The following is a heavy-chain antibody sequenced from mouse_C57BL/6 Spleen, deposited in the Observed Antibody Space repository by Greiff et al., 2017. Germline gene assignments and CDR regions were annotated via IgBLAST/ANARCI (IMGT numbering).Heavy chain of an antibody. Sequence: QVQLKQPGAELVKPGASVKLSCKASGYTFTSYWMHWVKQRPGQGLEWIGMIHPNSGSTHYNEKFKSKATLTVDKSSSTAYMQLSSLTSEDSAVYYCARGGYYGNYDFDYWGQGTTRTVSS. D-gene: IGHD2-1*01. CDR1: GYTFTSYW. CDR2: IHPNSGST. CDR3: ARGGYYGNYDFDY. J-gene: IGHJ2*01. V-gene: IGHV1-64*01.